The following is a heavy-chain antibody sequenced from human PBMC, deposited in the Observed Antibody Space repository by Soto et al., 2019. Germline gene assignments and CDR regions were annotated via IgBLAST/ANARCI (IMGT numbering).Heavy chain of an antibody. D-gene: IGHD3-10*01. J-gene: IGHJ2*01. CDR2: LYYSGST. CDR1: GGSISSGDYY. CDR3: AGVAGTFSWYFDL. V-gene: IGHV4-30-4*01. Sequence: QVQLQESGPGLVKPSQTLSLTCTVSGGSISSGDYYWSWIRQPPGKGLEWIGYLYYSGSTYYNPPVXXSXTRSVDTSRNQFSLKRSAVTAADPDVYYCAGVAGTFSWYFDLWGRGTLVTVSS.